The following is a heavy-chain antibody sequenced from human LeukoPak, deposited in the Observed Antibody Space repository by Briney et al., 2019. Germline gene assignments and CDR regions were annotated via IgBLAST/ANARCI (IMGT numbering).Heavy chain of an antibody. CDR3: ARVGDHFHWFLDL. V-gene: IGHV3-53*01. Sequence: GGCLRLSSAAPGFTVSTNYMNWVCQAPGEGLEWVSILYSGSDTYYSDSVKGRFTISRDDSRNTLFLHMSSLKVEDTAIYFCARVGDHFHWFLDLWGRGTLVGVSS. J-gene: IGHJ2*01. D-gene: IGHD2-21*01. CDR1: GFTVSTNY. CDR2: LYSGSDT.